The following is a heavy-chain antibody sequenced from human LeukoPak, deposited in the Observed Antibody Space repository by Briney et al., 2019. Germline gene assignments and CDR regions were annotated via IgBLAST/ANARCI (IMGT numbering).Heavy chain of an antibody. CDR2: IYYSGST. V-gene: IGHV4-59*01. Sequence: KPSETLSLTCTVSGGSISSYYWSWIRQPPGKGLEWIGYIYYSGSTNYNPSLKSRVTISVDTSKNQFSLKLSSVTAADTAVYYYASTRVGLWFDPWGQGTLVTVSS. CDR1: GGSISSYY. J-gene: IGHJ5*02. CDR3: ASTRVGLWFDP. D-gene: IGHD3-10*02.